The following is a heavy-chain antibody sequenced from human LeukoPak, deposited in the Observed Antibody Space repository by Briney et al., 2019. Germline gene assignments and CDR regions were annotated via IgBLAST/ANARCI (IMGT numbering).Heavy chain of an antibody. CDR1: GFNVISNY. Sequence: GGSLRLSCAASGFNVISNYMTWVRQAPGKGLEWVSVIYGGGNTYYADSVKGRFTISRDNSKNTLYLQMNSLRAEDTAVYYCARSYGDYFGSRSYYADYWGQGTLVTVSS. V-gene: IGHV3-53*01. D-gene: IGHD3-10*01. J-gene: IGHJ4*02. CDR2: IYGGGNT. CDR3: ARSYGDYFGSRSYYADY.